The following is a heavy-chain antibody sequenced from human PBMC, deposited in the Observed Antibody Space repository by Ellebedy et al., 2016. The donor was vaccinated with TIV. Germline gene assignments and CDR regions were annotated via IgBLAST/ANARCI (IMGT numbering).Heavy chain of an antibody. CDR2: IYHSGNS. V-gene: IGHV4-38-2*02. J-gene: IGHJ5*02. D-gene: IGHD2/OR15-2a*01. CDR3: ARDGTSTRFDP. Sequence: MPSETLSLTCTVSGYSISSGYFWVWVRPPPGKGLAWIGSIYHSGNSYFNPSLKSRVTMSVDTSKNQFSLKLSSVTAADTAVYYCARDGTSTRFDPWGQGTLVTVSS. CDR1: GYSISSGYF.